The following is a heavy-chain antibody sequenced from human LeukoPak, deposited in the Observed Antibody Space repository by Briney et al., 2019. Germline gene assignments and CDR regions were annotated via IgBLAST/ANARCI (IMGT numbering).Heavy chain of an antibody. CDR2: IYYSRST. V-gene: IGHV4-30-4*07. D-gene: IGHD2-8*01. Sequence: SETLSLTCAVSGVSISSGGYSWSWLRQPPGKGLEWIGYIYYSRSTYYNPSLKSRVTISVDTSKNQFSLKLSSVTAADTAVYYCARATKAFDIWGQGTMVTVSS. CDR1: GVSISSGGYS. J-gene: IGHJ3*02. CDR3: ARATKAFDI.